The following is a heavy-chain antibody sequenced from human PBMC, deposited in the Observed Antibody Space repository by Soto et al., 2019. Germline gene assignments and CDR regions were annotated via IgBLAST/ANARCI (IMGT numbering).Heavy chain of an antibody. V-gene: IGHV3-30*18. Sequence: QVHLVESGGGVVQPGRSLRLSCAASGFMFSGFGMHWVRQAPGKGLQWVAGISKDGSKKYYADSVKGRITISRDNSKKTLYLQMNSLRPEDTAVYYCANPSGYYFGLGSHDEASDMWGQGTGVTVFS. CDR2: ISKDGSKK. CDR1: GFMFSGFG. CDR3: ANPSGYYFGLGSHDEASDM. D-gene: IGHD3-10*01. J-gene: IGHJ3*02.